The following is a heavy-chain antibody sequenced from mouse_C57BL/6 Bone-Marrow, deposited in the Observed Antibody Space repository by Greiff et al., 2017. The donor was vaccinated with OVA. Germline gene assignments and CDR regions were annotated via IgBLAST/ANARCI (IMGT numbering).Heavy chain of an antibody. CDR1: GYTFTSYW. CDR3: ARVITTVVATWDFDD. Sequence: QVQLQQPGAELVMPGASVKLSCKASGYTFTSYWMHWVKQRPGQGLEWIGEIDPSDSYTNYNQKFKGKSTLTVDKSSSTAYMQLSSLTSEDSAVYYCARVITTVVATWDFDDWGQGTTRTVSS. D-gene: IGHD1-1*01. J-gene: IGHJ2*01. CDR2: IDPSDSYT. V-gene: IGHV1-69*01.